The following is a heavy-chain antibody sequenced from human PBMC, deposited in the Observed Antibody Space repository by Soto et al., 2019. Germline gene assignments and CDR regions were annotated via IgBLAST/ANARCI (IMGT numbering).Heavy chain of an antibody. CDR1: GFTFSSYA. CDR2: ISGSGGST. V-gene: IGHV3-23*01. Sequence: PGGSLRLSCAASGFTFSSYAMSWVRQAPGKGLEWVSAISGSGGSTYYADSVKGRFTISRDNSKNTLYLQMNSLRAEDTAVYYCAKAGWPQSLAVAGYYFDYWGPGTLVTVSS. CDR3: AKAGWPQSLAVAGYYFDY. D-gene: IGHD6-19*01. J-gene: IGHJ4*02.